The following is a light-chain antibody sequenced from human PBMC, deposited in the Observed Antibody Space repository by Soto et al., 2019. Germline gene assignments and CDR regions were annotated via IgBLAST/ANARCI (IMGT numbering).Light chain of an antibody. J-gene: IGKJ5*01. CDR1: QSVSSSY. CDR3: QHYRSSPLVT. V-gene: IGKV3-20*01. Sequence: EIVLTQSPGTLSLSPGERATLSCRASQSVSSSYLAWYQQKPGQAPRLLIYGASSRATGIPDRFSGSGSGTDFTLTISSLEPEDFAVYYCQHYRSSPLVTFGQGTRLEMK. CDR2: GAS.